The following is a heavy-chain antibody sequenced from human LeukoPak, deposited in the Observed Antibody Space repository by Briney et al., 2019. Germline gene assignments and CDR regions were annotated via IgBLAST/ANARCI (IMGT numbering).Heavy chain of an antibody. CDR2: LSGSGITT. D-gene: IGHD3-10*01. CDR1: GFTFSDSA. V-gene: IGHV3-23*01. Sequence: GRSLRLSCAASGFTFSDSAMSWVRQAPGKGLEWVSTLSGSGITTYYADSVKGRFTISRDNSKNTLYLQMNSLRAEDTAVYYCAKGGYYGSGSYNDYWGQGTLVTVSS. J-gene: IGHJ4*02. CDR3: AKGGYYGSGSYNDY.